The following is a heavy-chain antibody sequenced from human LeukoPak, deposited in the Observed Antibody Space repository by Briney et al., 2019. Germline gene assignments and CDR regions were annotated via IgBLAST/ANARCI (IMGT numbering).Heavy chain of an antibody. CDR1: GGSISSGGYY. CDR2: IYYSGST. D-gene: IGHD3-10*01. Sequence: PSQTLSLTCTVSGGSISSGGYYWSWIRQHPGKGLEWIGYIYYSGSTYYNPSLKSRVTISVDTFKNQFSLELSSVTAADTAVYYCARGSPYYGSGYDYWGQGTLVTVSS. V-gene: IGHV4-31*03. CDR3: ARGSPYYGSGYDY. J-gene: IGHJ4*02.